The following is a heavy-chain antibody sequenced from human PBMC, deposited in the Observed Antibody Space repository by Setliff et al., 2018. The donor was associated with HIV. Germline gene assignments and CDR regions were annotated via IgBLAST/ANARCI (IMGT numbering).Heavy chain of an antibody. J-gene: IGHJ4*02. Sequence: SETLSLPCAVSRRAFSAYYWGWIRQPPGGGLEWLGEINPGGSPNYNPSLKSRLTISADTSENHFSLELRSVTAADTAMYYCTTGEHYGSGSYLSWGQGTPVTVSS. CDR1: RRAFSAYY. CDR2: INPGGSP. V-gene: IGHV4-34*01. CDR3: TTGEHYGSGSYLS. D-gene: IGHD3-10*01.